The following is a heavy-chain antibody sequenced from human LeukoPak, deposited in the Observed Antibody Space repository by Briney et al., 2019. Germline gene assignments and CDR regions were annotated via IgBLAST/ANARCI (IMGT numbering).Heavy chain of an antibody. CDR2: VNDSGST. V-gene: IGHV4-34*01. Sequence: PSETLSLTCAVFGGSFSGCYWSWIRQPPGKGLELIGEVNDSGSTNYNPSLKSRVTISIDSSKNQFSLKVSSVTAADTAVYHCARDRGTTRGGGLDYWGQGTLATVPS. CDR1: GGSFSGCY. D-gene: IGHD1-7*01. J-gene: IGHJ4*02. CDR3: ARDRGTTRGGGLDY.